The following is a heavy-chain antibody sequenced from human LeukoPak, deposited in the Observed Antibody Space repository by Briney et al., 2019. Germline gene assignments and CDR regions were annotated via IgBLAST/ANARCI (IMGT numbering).Heavy chain of an antibody. CDR1: GFTVSSNY. D-gene: IGHD4-17*01. CDR2: IYSGGST. CDR3: ATGLRPDAFDI. Sequence: PGGSLRLSCAASGFTVSSNYMSWVRQAPGKGLEWVSVIYSGGSTYYADSVKGRFTISRDNSKNTLYLQMNSLRAEDTAVYYCATGLRPDAFDIWGQGTMVSVSS. J-gene: IGHJ3*02. V-gene: IGHV3-53*01.